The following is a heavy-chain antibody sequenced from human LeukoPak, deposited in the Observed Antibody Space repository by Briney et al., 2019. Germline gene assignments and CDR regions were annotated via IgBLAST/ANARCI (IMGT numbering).Heavy chain of an antibody. D-gene: IGHD2-15*01. CDR1: GYTFTSYD. J-gene: IGHJ3*02. CDR3: TRGLVVLSATSWAFDI. V-gene: IGHV1-8*01. CDR2: MNPNSGNT. Sequence: ASVKVSCKAFGYTFTSYDINWLRQATGQGLDGMGWMNPNSGNTGYAQKFQARVSMTRNTSISTAYMELSSLRSEDTAVYYCTRGLVVLSATSWAFDIWGHGTMVTVSS.